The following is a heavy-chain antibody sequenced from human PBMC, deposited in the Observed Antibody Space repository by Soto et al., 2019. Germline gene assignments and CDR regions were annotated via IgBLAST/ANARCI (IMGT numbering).Heavy chain of an antibody. CDR3: ARDRGYYETSGYLKAFDI. D-gene: IGHD3-22*01. Sequence: ETLSLTCTVSGGSVSSGSYCWTWIRQPPGKGLEWIGYIYNIGSTNYNSSLKSRVTISADTSKNQFSLKLTSVTAADTAVYYCARDRGYYETSGYLKAFDIWGQGTMVTVSS. CDR1: GGSVSSGSYC. J-gene: IGHJ3*02. V-gene: IGHV4-61*01. CDR2: IYNIGST.